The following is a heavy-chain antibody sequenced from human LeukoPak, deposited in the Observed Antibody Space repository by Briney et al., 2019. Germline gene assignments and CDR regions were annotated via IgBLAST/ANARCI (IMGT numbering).Heavy chain of an antibody. J-gene: IGHJ4*02. CDR3: AKDYSLGRDGYNFGNDY. CDR1: GFTFSSYA. Sequence: GGSLRLSCAASGFTFSSYAMSWVRQAPGKGLEWVSAISGSGGSTYYADSVKGRFTISRDNSKNTLYLQMNSLRAEDTAVYYCAKDYSLGRDGYNFGNDYRGQGTLVTVSS. V-gene: IGHV3-23*01. CDR2: ISGSGGST. D-gene: IGHD5-24*01.